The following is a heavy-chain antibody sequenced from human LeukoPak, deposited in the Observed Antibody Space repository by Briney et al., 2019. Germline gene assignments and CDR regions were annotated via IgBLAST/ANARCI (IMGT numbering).Heavy chain of an antibody. V-gene: IGHV4-39*07. J-gene: IGHJ6*02. Sequence: PSETLSHTCTVSGGSISSSSYYWGWIRQPPGKGLEWIGSIYYSGSTYYNPSLKSRVTISVDTSKNQFSLKLSSVTPADTAVYDCGSIAAAAAHYYYYYGMDVWGQGTTVTVSS. D-gene: IGHD6-25*01. CDR2: IYYSGST. CDR1: GGSISSSSYY. CDR3: GSIAAAAAHYYYYYGMDV.